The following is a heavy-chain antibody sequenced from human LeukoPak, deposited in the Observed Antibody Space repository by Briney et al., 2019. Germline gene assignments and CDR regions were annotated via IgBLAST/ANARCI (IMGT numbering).Heavy chain of an antibody. CDR1: GYTFTSYD. CDR3: ARSGTMVRGVNTLIDY. D-gene: IGHD3-10*01. V-gene: IGHV1-8*01. J-gene: IGHJ4*02. CDR2: MNPNSGNT. Sequence: ASVKVSCKASGYTFTSYDINWVRQATGQGLEWMGWMNPNSGNTGYAQKFQGRVTMARNTSISTAYMELSSLRSEDTAVYYCARSGTMVRGVNTLIDYWGQGTLVTVSS.